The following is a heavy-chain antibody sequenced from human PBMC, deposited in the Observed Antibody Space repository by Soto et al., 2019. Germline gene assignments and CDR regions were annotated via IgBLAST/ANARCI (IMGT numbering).Heavy chain of an antibody. CDR2: IYTKERT. V-gene: IGHV4-4*07. Sequence: EILSLSCTVSGGSMTNYYWSWIRQPAGKGLEWIGRIYTKERTNYNLSFRNRVTMSVDTSKKQFSLKLDAVTAADTAVYYCARDDYKDGGNNWFDPWGQGNLVIVS. CDR3: ARDDYKDGGNNWFDP. D-gene: IGHD3-16*01. J-gene: IGHJ5*02. CDR1: GGSMTNYY.